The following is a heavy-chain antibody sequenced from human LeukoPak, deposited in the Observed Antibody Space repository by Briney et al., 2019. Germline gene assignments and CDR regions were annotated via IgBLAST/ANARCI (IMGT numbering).Heavy chain of an antibody. CDR3: ARSDNGFDI. Sequence: GGSLRLSCAASGFTFSSYWMHWVRQAPGKGLVWVSRINGDGSTTTYADSVKGRFTISRDNAKNTLYLQLNSLRAEDTAVYYCARSDNGFDIWGQGTMVTVSS. D-gene: IGHD5-12*01. CDR1: GFTFSSYW. J-gene: IGHJ3*02. V-gene: IGHV3-74*01. CDR2: INGDGSTT.